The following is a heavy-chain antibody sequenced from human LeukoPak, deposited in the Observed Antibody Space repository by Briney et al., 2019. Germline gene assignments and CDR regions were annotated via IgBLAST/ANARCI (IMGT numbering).Heavy chain of an antibody. V-gene: IGHV4-39*01. J-gene: IGHJ4*02. CDR3: ARHRSAGISHAFDY. D-gene: IGHD1-14*01. CDR1: GGSISSSDYS. CDR2: IYYSGST. Sequence: SETLSLTCTVAGGSISSSDYSWHWLRQPPGKGLEWIGNIYYSGSTYYSPSLKTRVTMSIDTSTNQFSLSLTSVTAADTAVYYCARHRSAGISHAFDYWGQGILVTVSS.